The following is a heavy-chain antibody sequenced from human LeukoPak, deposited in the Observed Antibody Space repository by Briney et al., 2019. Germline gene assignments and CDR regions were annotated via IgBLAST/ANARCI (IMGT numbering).Heavy chain of an antibody. CDR3: ARGNSYGYPDV. D-gene: IGHD5-18*01. CDR1: GGTFNNYI. J-gene: IGHJ6*04. CDR2: IVPFFRTA. Sequence: GASVKVSCKTSGGTFNNYIISWVRQAPGQGLEWMGGIVPFFRTANYAQQFQGRVTISADELRSTAYMELSSLRSEDTAVYYCARGNSYGYPDVWGKGTTVTVSS. V-gene: IGHV1-69*13.